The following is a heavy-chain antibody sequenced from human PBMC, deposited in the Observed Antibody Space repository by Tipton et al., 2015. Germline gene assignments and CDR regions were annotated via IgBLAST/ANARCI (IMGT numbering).Heavy chain of an antibody. V-gene: IGHV6-1*01. CDR1: GDSVSSNRAA. J-gene: IGHJ3*02. Sequence: GLVKPSQTLSLTCAISGDSVSSNRAAWNWIRQSPSRGLEWLGNTYYRSTWYSDYAASVKSRITINSDTSKNQFSLQLNSVTPEDTAVYCGARGRNNACDIWGHGRLVTVSS. CDR3: ARGRNNACDI. CDR2: TYYRSTWYS.